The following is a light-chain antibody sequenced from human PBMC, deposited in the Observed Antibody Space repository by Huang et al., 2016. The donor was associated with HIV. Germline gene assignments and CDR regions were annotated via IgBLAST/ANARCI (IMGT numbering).Light chain of an antibody. V-gene: IGKV3-15*01. Sequence: EIVITQSPATLSVSPGERATLSCKASQSVSNHLAWFQQKTGQAPRLLIYGAFTRATGVPARFSGSGSGTEFTLTISSLQSEDFAVYYCQQYNKWPPYTFGQGTKLEIK. CDR2: GAF. CDR1: QSVSNH. CDR3: QQYNKWPPYT. J-gene: IGKJ2*01.